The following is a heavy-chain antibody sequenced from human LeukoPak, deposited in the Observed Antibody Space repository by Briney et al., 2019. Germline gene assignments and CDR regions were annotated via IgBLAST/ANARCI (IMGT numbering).Heavy chain of an antibody. CDR3: ARGYYGSGSPY. V-gene: IGHV3-74*01. CDR1: GFTFSSYW. Sequence: GGSLRLSCAASGFTFSSYWMYWVRQAPGKGLVWVSRINSDGSGTSYADSVKGRFTISRDNAKNTMYLQMNSLRTEDTAVYYCARGYYGSGSPYWGQGTLVTVSS. CDR2: INSDGSGT. J-gene: IGHJ4*02. D-gene: IGHD3-10*01.